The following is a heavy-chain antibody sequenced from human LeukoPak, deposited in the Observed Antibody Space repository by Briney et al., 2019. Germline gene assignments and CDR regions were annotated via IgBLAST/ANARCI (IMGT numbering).Heavy chain of an antibody. D-gene: IGHD3-10*01. Sequence: PSETLSLTCTVSGVSISGFYWNWIRQPPRKGLEWVGYSHTGGSISSNPSLTSRVAFSMDTSKNQVSLRLNFVTATDTAVYYCARRRGGFGEGEFDYWGQGIPVTVST. CDR3: ARRRGGFGEGEFDY. J-gene: IGHJ4*02. CDR1: GVSISGFY. V-gene: IGHV4-4*08. CDR2: SHTGGSI.